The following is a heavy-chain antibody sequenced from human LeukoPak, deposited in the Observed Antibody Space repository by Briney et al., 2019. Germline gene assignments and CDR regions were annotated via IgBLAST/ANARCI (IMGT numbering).Heavy chain of an antibody. V-gene: IGHV4-4*02. D-gene: IGHD4-17*01. CDR3: ARDTSSYGDYGRTPGAFDI. J-gene: IGHJ3*02. CDR1: GGSISSSNW. Sequence: SETLSLTCAVSGGSISSSNWWSWVRQPPGKGLEWIGEIYHSGSTNYNPSLKSRVTISVDKSKNQFSLKLSSVTAADTAVYYCARDTSSYGDYGRTPGAFDIWGQGTMVTVSS. CDR2: IYHSGST.